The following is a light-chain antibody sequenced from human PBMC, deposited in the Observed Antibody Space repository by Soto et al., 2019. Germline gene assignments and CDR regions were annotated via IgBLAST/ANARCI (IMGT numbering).Light chain of an antibody. Sequence: QTVVTQEPSLSVSPGGTVTLTCTLTSGSVSTTNYPSWYQQTPGQAPRTLVYSTNMRSSVVPDRFSGSILENKAALIITGAQADDESQYYWVLYLSSCISVFGGGTKRPVL. CDR3: VLYLSSCISV. CDR1: SGSVSTTNY. J-gene: IGLJ3*02. CDR2: STN. V-gene: IGLV8-61*01.